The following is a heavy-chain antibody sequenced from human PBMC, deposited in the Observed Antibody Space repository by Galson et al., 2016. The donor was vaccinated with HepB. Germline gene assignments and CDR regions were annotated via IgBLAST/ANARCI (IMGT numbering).Heavy chain of an antibody. Sequence: GYTFTNYGISWVRQAPGQGLEWMGWISAYNGNTNYAQKLQDRVTMTTDTSTTTAYMELRSLRSDDTAVYYCARSRGAGEYFEYWGQGTQVTVSS. J-gene: IGHJ4*02. D-gene: IGHD3-10*01. V-gene: IGHV1-18*01. CDR2: ISAYNGNT. CDR1: GYTFTNYG. CDR3: ARSRGAGEYFEY.